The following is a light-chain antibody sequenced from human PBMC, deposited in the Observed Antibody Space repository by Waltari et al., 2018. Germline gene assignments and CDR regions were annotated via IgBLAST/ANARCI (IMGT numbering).Light chain of an antibody. Sequence: DIVMTQTPLSLSVTPGQPASISCKSSQILLHSDGKTYLYWYLQKPGQSPQLLIYEVSRRFSGVPDRFSGSGSVTDFTLKISRVEAEDVGVYYCMPGIHLPLFTFGPGTKVDIK. CDR2: EVS. V-gene: IGKV2-29*02. J-gene: IGKJ3*01. CDR1: QILLHSDGKTY. CDR3: MPGIHLPLFT.